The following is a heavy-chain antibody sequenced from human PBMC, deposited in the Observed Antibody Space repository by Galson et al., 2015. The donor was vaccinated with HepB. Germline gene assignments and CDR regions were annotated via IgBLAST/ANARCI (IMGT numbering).Heavy chain of an antibody. V-gene: IGHV3-23*01. D-gene: IGHD1/OR15-1a*01. CDR3: ARDPVAGTHGIYYFDY. CDR1: GFPFEIYG. CDR2: ISTTGVTT. Sequence: SLRLSCAASGFPFEIYGMSWVRQAPGKGLEWVSGISTTGVTTYYADSVKGRFTISRDNSKNTLYLQMNTLRAEDTALYYCARDPVAGTHGIYYFDYWGQGTLVTVSS. J-gene: IGHJ4*02.